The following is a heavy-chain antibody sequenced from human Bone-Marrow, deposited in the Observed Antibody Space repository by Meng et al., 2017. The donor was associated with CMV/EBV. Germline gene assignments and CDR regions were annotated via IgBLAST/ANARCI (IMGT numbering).Heavy chain of an antibody. D-gene: IGHD6-19*01. CDR1: GGSFSGYY. CDR3: ARDLRLRRAVAAPNWFDP. V-gene: IGHV4-34*01. CDR2: IYYSGST. Sequence: GSLRLSCAVYGGSFSGYYWSWIRQPPGKGLEWIGSIYYSGSTYYNPSLKSRVTISVDTSKNQFSLKLSSVTAADTAVYYCARDLRLRRAVAAPNWFDPWGQGTLVTVSS. J-gene: IGHJ5*02.